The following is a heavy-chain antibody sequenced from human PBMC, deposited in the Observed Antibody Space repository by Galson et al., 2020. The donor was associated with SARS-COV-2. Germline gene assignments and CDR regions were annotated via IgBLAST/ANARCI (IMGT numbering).Heavy chain of an antibody. D-gene: IGHD1-26*01. J-gene: IGHJ4*02. V-gene: IGHV3-30*04. Sequence: GSLRLSCAASGFTFSSYAMHWVRQAPGKGLEWVAVISYDGSNKYYADSVKGRFTISRDNSKNTLYLQMNSLRAEDTAVYYCARVRASGSYYGGFDYWGQGTLVTVSS. CDR2: ISYDGSNK. CDR1: GFTFSSYA. CDR3: ARVRASGSYYGGFDY.